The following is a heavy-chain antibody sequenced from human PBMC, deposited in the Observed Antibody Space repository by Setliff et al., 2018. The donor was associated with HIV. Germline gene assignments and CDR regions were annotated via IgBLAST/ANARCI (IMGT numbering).Heavy chain of an antibody. CDR1: GGSITNFY. Sequence: SETLSLTCNVSGGSITNFYWSWIRQPPGKVLEWIGYIYNPGSTNFNPSLQSRVSMSVDVSTNQFSLRLTSVTAADPAVYYCARLRLAVMMSLDYFDLWGQGTLVTVSS. CDR2: IYNPGST. CDR3: ARLRLAVMMSLDYFDL. J-gene: IGHJ4*02. D-gene: IGHD3-16*01. V-gene: IGHV4-4*09.